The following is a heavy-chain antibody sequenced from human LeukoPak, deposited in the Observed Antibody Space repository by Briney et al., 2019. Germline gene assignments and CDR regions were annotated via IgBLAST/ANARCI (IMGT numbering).Heavy chain of an antibody. D-gene: IGHD3-22*01. Sequence: SETLSLTCAVYGGSYSGYYWSWIRQPPGKGLEWIGEINHSGSTNYNPSLKSRVTISVDTSKNQFSLKLSSVTAADTAVYYCARHYYDSSGYRRPRPRPPRHYYYYMDVWGKGTTVTVSS. CDR3: ARHYYDSSGYRRPRPRPPRHYYYYMDV. J-gene: IGHJ6*03. V-gene: IGHV4-34*01. CDR1: GGSYSGYY. CDR2: INHSGST.